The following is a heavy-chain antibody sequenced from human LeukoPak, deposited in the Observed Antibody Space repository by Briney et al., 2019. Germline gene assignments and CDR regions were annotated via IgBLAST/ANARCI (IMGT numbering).Heavy chain of an antibody. CDR3: ASLKWFGELSWFDP. CDR1: GFTVSSNY. Sequence: PGGSLRLSCAASGFTVSSNYMSWVRQAPGKGLEWVSVIYSGGSTYYADSVKGRFTISRDNSKNTLYLQMNSLRAEDTAVYYCASLKWFGELSWFDPWGQGTLVTASS. CDR2: IYSGGST. J-gene: IGHJ5*02. D-gene: IGHD3-10*01. V-gene: IGHV3-66*02.